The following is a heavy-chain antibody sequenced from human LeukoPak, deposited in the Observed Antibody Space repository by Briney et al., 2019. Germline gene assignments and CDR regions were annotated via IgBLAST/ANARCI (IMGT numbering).Heavy chain of an antibody. D-gene: IGHD3-16*01. CDR1: EFSVGSNY. CDR3: ATTGGDIYYYYMDV. Sequence: GGSLRLSCAASEFSVGSNYMTWVRQAPGKGLEWVSSISSSSSYIYYADSVKGRFTISRDNAKNSLYLQMNSLRAEDTAVYYCATTGGDIYYYYMDVWGKGTTVTISS. V-gene: IGHV3-21*04. CDR2: ISSSSSYI. J-gene: IGHJ6*03.